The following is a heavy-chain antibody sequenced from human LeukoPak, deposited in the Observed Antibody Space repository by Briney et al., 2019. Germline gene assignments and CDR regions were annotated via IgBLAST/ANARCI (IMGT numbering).Heavy chain of an antibody. CDR1: GGTFSSYA. J-gene: IGHJ4*02. CDR2: IIPIFGTA. Sequence: SAKVSCKASGGTFSSYAISWVRQAPGQGLEWMGRIIPIFGTANYAQKFQGRVTITTDESTSTAYMELSSLRSEDTAVYYCARGAMVADFDYWGQGTLVTVSS. D-gene: IGHD4/OR15-4a*01. CDR3: ARGAMVADFDY. V-gene: IGHV1-69*05.